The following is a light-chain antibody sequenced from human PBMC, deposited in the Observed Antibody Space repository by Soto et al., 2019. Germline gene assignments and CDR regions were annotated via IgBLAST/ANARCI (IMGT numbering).Light chain of an antibody. CDR1: SSNIGNNY. Sequence: QSVLTQPPSVSAAPGQRVTISCSGRSSNIGNNYVSWYQQLPGTAPKLLIYDNNNRPSGIPDRFSGSKSGTSATLDITGLQTGDEADYYCGTWDSSLSAVVFGGGTKVTVL. J-gene: IGLJ2*01. CDR2: DNN. V-gene: IGLV1-51*01. CDR3: GTWDSSLSAVV.